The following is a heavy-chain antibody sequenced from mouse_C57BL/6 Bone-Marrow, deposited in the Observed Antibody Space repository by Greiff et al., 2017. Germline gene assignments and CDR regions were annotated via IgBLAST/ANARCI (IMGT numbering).Heavy chain of an antibody. J-gene: IGHJ2*01. CDR1: GYTFTSYY. CDR2: INPSNGGT. D-gene: IGHD2-3*01. CDR3: TRWTYDGYFGY. V-gene: IGHV1S81*02. Sequence: QVQLQQSGAELVKPGASVKLSCKASGYTFTSYYMYWVKQRPGQGLEWIGEINPSNGGTNFNEKFKSKATLTVDKSSSTAYMQLSILTSEDSAVYYCTRWTYDGYFGYWGQGTTLTVSS.